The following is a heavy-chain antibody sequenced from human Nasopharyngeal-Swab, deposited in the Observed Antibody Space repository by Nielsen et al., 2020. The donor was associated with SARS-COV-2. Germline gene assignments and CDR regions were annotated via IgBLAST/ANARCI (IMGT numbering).Heavy chain of an antibody. CDR3: ARDPSLGTSCYECDYYGMDV. Sequence: GGSLRLYCAASGFTFISYSMNWVRQAPGKGLEWVSSISSSSSYIYYADSVKGRFTISRDNAKNSLYLQMNSLRAEDTAVYYCARDPSLGTSCYECDYYGMDVWGQGTTVTVSS. D-gene: IGHD2-2*01. CDR2: ISSSSSYI. J-gene: IGHJ6*02. CDR1: GFTFISYS. V-gene: IGHV3-21*01.